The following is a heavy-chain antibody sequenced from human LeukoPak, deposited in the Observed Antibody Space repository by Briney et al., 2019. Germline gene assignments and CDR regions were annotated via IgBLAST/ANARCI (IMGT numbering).Heavy chain of an antibody. CDR2: INPSSGGT. J-gene: IGHJ5*02. CDR3: ARDGRVMVRGVNNWFDP. D-gene: IGHD3-10*01. Sequence: GASVKVSCKASGYTFTGYYMHWVRQAPGQGLEWMGWINPSSGGTNYAQKFQGRVTMTRDTSISTAYMELSRLRSDDTAVYYCARDGRVMVRGVNNWFDPWGQGTLVTVSS. V-gene: IGHV1-2*02. CDR1: GYTFTGYY.